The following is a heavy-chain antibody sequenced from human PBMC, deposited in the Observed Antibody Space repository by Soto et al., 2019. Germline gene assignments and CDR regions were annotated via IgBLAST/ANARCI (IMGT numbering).Heavy chain of an antibody. V-gene: IGHV4-38-2*01. D-gene: IGHD1-26*01. CDR2: IYHSGST. J-gene: IGHJ6*02. Sequence: SETLSLTCAVSGYSISSGYYWGWIRQPPGKGLEWIGSIYHSGSTYYNPSLKSRVTISVDTSKNQFSLKLSSVTAADTAVYYCARGGDHSGSYYYYYSMDVWGQGTTVTVSS. CDR3: ARGGDHSGSYYYYYSMDV. CDR1: GYSISSGYY.